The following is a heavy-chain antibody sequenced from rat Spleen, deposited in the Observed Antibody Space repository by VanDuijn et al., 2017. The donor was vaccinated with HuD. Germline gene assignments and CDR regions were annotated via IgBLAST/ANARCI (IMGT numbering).Heavy chain of an antibody. V-gene: IGHV5S10*01. CDR2: IIYDGSRT. D-gene: IGHD1-4*01. CDR1: GFTFSDYN. Sequence: EVQLVESGGGLVQPGRSLKLSCAASGFTFSDYNMAWVRQAPKKGLEWVATIIYDGSRTYYRDSVEGRFTISRDNAKNTLYLQMDSLRSEDTATYYCAKGGYNYGWFAYWGQGTLVTVSS. CDR3: AKGGYNYGWFAY. J-gene: IGHJ3*01.